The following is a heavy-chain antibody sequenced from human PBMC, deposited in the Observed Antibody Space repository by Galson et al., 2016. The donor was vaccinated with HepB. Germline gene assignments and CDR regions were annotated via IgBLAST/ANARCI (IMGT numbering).Heavy chain of an antibody. CDR2: INPAGSED. CDR3: ATETWCRVES. Sequence: SLRLSCAASGFSFSASWMSWVRQAPGRGLESVAKINPAGSEDFYVDSVKGRFTISRDNAKNSFYLQMNFLRREDTALYYCATETWCRVESWGQGSLVTVSA. J-gene: IGHJ5*02. CDR1: GFSFSASW. D-gene: IGHD2-8*01. V-gene: IGHV3-7*03.